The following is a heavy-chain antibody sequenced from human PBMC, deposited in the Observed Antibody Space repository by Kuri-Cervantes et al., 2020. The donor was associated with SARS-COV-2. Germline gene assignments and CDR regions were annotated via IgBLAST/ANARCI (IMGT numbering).Heavy chain of an antibody. CDR1: GFTFSGSA. CDR3: ARGQGSGWYLGLSANWFDP. J-gene: IGHJ5*02. V-gene: IGHV3-21*05. D-gene: IGHD6-19*01. Sequence: GESLKISCAASGFTFSGSAMHWVRQASGKGLEWVSYISSSSSYTNYADSVKGRFTISRDNAKNSLYLQMNSLRAEDTAVYYCARGQGSGWYLGLSANWFDPWGQGTLVTVSS. CDR2: ISSSSSYT.